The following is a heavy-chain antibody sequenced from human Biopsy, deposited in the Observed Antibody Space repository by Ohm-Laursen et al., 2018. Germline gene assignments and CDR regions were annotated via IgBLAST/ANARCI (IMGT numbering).Heavy chain of an antibody. CDR2: INRDSDTA. CDR3: VKDRGGARASFHY. Sequence: SLRLSCAVSGFIFDDYDMHWVRQAPGKGLEWVSRINRDSDTADYVDSVRGRFTISRDNARKTLFLQMNSLRPEDTALYYCVKDRGGARASFHYWGQGIRVAVSS. D-gene: IGHD3-16*01. CDR1: GFIFDDYD. V-gene: IGHV3-9*01. J-gene: IGHJ4*02.